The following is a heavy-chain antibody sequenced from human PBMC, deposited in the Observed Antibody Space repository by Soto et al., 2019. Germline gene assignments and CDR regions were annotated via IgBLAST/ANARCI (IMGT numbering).Heavy chain of an antibody. Sequence: PGESLKISCKASGYKFTWDWIGCVRQMPGKGLELMGVVYPGHSDIRYSPSFQGLVIISADKSITTAYLQWSSLKASDTAMYYCTRSEQLYTFESWGQGTMVTVSS. CDR3: TRSEQLYTFES. V-gene: IGHV5-51*01. D-gene: IGHD6-6*01. CDR2: VYPGHSDI. CDR1: GYKFTWDW. J-gene: IGHJ4*02.